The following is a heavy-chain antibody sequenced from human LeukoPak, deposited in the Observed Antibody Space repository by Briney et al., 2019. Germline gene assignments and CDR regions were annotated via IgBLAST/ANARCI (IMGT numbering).Heavy chain of an antibody. Sequence: PSETLSLTCTVSGGSISSYYWSWIRQPPGKGLEWIGYIYYSGSTNYNPSLKSRVTISVDTSKNQFSLKLSSVTAADTAVYYCARHMYYYDSSGYFFGRVGYYYYGMDVWGQGTTVTVSS. J-gene: IGHJ6*02. V-gene: IGHV4-59*08. CDR3: ARHMYYYDSSGYFFGRVGYYYYGMDV. CDR2: IYYSGST. CDR1: GGSISSYY. D-gene: IGHD3-22*01.